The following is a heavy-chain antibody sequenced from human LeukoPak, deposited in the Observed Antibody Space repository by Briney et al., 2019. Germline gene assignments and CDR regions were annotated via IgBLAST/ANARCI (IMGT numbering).Heavy chain of an antibody. CDR2: IIPIFGTA. V-gene: IGHV1-69*05. Sequence: SVKVSCKASGGTFSSYAISWVRQAPGQGLEWMGGIIPIFGTANYAQKFQGRVTITTDESTSTAYMELSSLRSEDTAVYYCAREGADYYGSGGYGNWFDPWGQGTLVTVSS. D-gene: IGHD3-10*01. J-gene: IGHJ5*02. CDR3: AREGADYYGSGGYGNWFDP. CDR1: GGTFSSYA.